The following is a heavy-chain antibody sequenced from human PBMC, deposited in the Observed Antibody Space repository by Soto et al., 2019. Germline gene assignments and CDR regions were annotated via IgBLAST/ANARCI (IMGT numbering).Heavy chain of an antibody. CDR1: GFTFSNAW. V-gene: IGHV3-15*01. CDR2: IKSKTDGGTT. Sequence: GGSLRLSCAASGFTFSNAWMSWVRQAPGKGLEWVGRIKSKTDGGTTDYAAPVKGRFTISRDDSKNTLYLQMNSLKTEDTAVYYCTTDGPAGESSYYFDYWGQGTLVTVSS. J-gene: IGHJ4*02. CDR3: TTDGPAGESSYYFDY. D-gene: IGHD3-16*01.